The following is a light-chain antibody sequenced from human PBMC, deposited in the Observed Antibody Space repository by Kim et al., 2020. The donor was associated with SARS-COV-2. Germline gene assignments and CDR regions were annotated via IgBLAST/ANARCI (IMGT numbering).Light chain of an antibody. J-gene: IGLJ1*01. CDR3: SSYTSSSTYV. CDR2: DVS. V-gene: IGLV2-14*03. CDR1: SSDVGGYNY. Sequence: QSVVTQPASVSGSPGQSITISCTGTSSDVGGYNYVSWYQHHPGKAPKLMIYDVSKWPSGVSNRFSGSKSGNTASLTIFGLQTEDEADYYCSSYTSSSTYVFGTGTKVTVL.